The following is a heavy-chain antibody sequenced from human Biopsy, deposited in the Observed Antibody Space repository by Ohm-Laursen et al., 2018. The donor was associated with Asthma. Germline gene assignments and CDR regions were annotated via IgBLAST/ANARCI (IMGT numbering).Heavy chain of an antibody. CDR2: ISYDGRET. J-gene: IGHJ1*01. Sequence: SLRLSCAAPGFRFPIYGMHWVRQGPGKGPEWVALISYDGRETGYVGSVKGRFTISRDNAKNSLYLQMNSLRAEDTAVYYCARTFHFWSPYHAEHYQLWGQGTLVTVPS. V-gene: IGHV3-30*03. CDR3: ARTFHFWSPYHAEHYQL. D-gene: IGHD3-3*02. CDR1: GFRFPIYG.